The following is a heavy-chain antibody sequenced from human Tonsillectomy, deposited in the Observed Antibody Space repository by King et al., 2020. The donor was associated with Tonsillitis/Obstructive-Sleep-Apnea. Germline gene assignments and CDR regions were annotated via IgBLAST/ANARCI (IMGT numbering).Heavy chain of an antibody. CDR3: ARGPGRAFGGIILAAAPYSYMDV. V-gene: IGHV3-21*01. CDR2: ISISSRHI. Sequence: EVQLVESGGGLVKPGGSLRLSCAASGFTFSNYCMNWVRQAPGKGLEWVSSISISSRHIYYADSVKGRFTISRDNAKSSLYLQMNSLRAEDTAVYYCARGPGRAFGGIILAAAPYSYMDVWGKGTTVTVSS. J-gene: IGHJ6*03. D-gene: IGHD3-16*02. CDR1: GFTFSNYC.